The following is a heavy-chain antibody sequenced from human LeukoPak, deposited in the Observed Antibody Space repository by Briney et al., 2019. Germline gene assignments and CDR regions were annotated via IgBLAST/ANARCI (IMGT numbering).Heavy chain of an antibody. CDR2: IYYNGST. V-gene: IGHV4-59*01. CDR1: GGSISSYY. D-gene: IGHD3-22*01. Sequence: PSETLSLTCTVSGGSISSYYWSWIRQPPGKGLEWIGYIYYNGSTNYNPSLKSRVTISVDTSKNQFSLKLSSVTAADTAVYYCARERYYYDSSGYSYFDYWGQGTLVTVSS. J-gene: IGHJ4*02. CDR3: ARERYYYDSSGYSYFDY.